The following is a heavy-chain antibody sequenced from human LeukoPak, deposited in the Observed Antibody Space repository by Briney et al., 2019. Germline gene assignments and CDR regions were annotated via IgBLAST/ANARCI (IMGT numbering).Heavy chain of an antibody. J-gene: IGHJ4*02. Sequence: GGSLRLSCEASGFTFGNHAMYWVRQAPGKGLEWVAGIFGSAGSPHYADPVKGRFTISRDNSRNTVYLQINSLRAEDTAVYYCGKTTVGYSSGQKPAWPVDYWGQGTLVTVSS. V-gene: IGHV3-23*01. D-gene: IGHD5-18*01. CDR3: GKTTVGYSSGQKPAWPVDY. CDR1: GFTFGNHA. CDR2: IFGSAGSP.